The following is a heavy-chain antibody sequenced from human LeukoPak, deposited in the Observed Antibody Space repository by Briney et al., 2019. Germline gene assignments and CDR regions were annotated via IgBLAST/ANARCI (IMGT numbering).Heavy chain of an antibody. D-gene: IGHD6-13*01. Sequence: SETLSLTCTVSGFSISSYYWSWIRQPPGKGLEWIGYIYYSGSTNYNPSLKSRVTISVDTSKNQFSLKLSSVTAADTAVYYCARPRFPIAAAAFDIWGQGTMVTVSS. J-gene: IGHJ3*02. CDR2: IYYSGST. CDR3: ARPRFPIAAAAFDI. V-gene: IGHV4-59*08. CDR1: GFSISSYY.